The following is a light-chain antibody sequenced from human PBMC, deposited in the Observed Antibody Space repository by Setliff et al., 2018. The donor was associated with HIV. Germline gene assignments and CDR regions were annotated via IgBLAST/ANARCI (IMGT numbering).Light chain of an antibody. CDR2: RVS. J-gene: IGLJ1*01. CDR3: SSYTSSDTYV. V-gene: IGLV2-14*01. Sequence: QSALTQPASVSGSPGQSITISCTGTSSDIGGYNYVSWYQQHPGKAPKFIIYRVSDRPSGISNRFSGSKSGNTASLTISGLQAEDEGDYYCSSYTSSDTYVFGTGTKV. CDR1: SSDIGGYNY.